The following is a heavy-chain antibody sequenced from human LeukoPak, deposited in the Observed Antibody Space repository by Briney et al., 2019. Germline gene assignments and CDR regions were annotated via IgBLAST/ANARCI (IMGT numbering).Heavy chain of an antibody. CDR1: GYTFPSYF. CDR2: INPTGGST. D-gene: IGHD6-6*01. J-gene: IGHJ4*02. Sequence: GASVKVSCQASGYTFPSYFMRWVRQAPGQGLEWMGIINPTGGSTTYAQKFQGRVTMTRDTSTSTVYMELSSLRSDDTAVYYCARTAARHFDYWGQGTLVTVSS. V-gene: IGHV1-46*01. CDR3: ARTAARHFDY.